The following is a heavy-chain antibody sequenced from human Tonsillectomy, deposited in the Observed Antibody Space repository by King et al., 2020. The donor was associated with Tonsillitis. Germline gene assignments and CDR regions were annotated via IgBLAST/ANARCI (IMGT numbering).Heavy chain of an antibody. CDR1: GGTFSSYG. D-gene: IGHD6-13*01. J-gene: IGHJ6*02. CDR3: ASPREQLVRASYYNGLDV. V-gene: IGHV1-69*06. Sequence: VQLVQSGAEVKKPGSSVKVSCKASGGTFSSYGLTWVRQAPGQGLEWMGGSIPVFGTTNYAQKFQGRVTISADTSTSTAYMELRSLNSEDPAVYYCASPREQLVRASYYNGLDVWGQGTTVTVSS. CDR2: SIPVFGTT.